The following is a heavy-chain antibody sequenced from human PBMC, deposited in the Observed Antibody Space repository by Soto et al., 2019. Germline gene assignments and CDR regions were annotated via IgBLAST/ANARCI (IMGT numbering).Heavy chain of an antibody. V-gene: IGHV2-26*04. D-gene: IGHD6-13*01. CDR2: IFSNDEK. J-gene: IGHJ5*02. CDR1: AFSLSNARLG. CDR3: ASTYSTSWYWFDP. Sequence: QVTVKESGPVLVKPTETLTLTCTVSAFSLSNARLGVCWIRQPPGKALERLAHIFSNDEKSYSTSLKSRLTISKDTSKSLVVLIMTNMDPVDTATYYCASTYSTSWYWFDPWGQGTLVTVSS.